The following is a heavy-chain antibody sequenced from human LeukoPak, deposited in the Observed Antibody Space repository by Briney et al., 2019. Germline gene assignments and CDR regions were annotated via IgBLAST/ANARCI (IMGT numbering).Heavy chain of an antibody. CDR3: ARDGTPIYSSGWVYMDV. D-gene: IGHD6-25*01. CDR1: GFSFSSYE. J-gene: IGHJ6*04. V-gene: IGHV3-48*03. CDR2: ISASGTLT. Sequence: PGRSLRLSCAASGFSFSSYEMNWVRQAPGKGLEWISYISASGTLTHYADSVEGRFTISRDNAKNSLYLQMNSLRGEDTAVYYCARDGTPIYSSGWVYMDVWGKGTTVTISS.